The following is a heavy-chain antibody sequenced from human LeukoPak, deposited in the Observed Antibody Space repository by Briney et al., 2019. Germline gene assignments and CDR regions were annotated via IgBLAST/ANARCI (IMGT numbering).Heavy chain of an antibody. V-gene: IGHV1-2*02. Sequence: ASVKVSCKASGYTFTGYYMHWVRQAPGQGLEWMGWINPNSGGTNYAQKFQGRVTMTRDTSISTAYMELSRLRSDDTAVYYCASWANGSGSSNYGMDVWGQGTTVTVSS. J-gene: IGHJ6*02. CDR1: GYTFTGYY. CDR2: INPNSGGT. D-gene: IGHD3-10*01. CDR3: ASWANGSGSSNYGMDV.